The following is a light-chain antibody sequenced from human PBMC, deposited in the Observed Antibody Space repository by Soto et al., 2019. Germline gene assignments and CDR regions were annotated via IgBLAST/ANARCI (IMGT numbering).Light chain of an antibody. J-gene: IGKJ2*01. CDR3: QHRDNWSYI. Sequence: EIVLTQSPATLSLSPGERATLSCRASESVRHYVAWYQQKPGQAPRLLIYDASNRATGIPARFSVSGSGTYYTLTMRSLEAEDCAVYYCQHRDNWSYIFGQGTKLEIK. CDR1: ESVRHY. V-gene: IGKV3-11*01. CDR2: DAS.